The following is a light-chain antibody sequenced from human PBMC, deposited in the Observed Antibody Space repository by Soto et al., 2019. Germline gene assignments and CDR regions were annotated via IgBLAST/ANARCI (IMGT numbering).Light chain of an antibody. Sequence: EIVLTQSPATLSLSPGERATLSCRASQSVSTYLAWYQQKPCQAPRLLIYDASNRATGIPARFSGSGSGTDFTLTISSLEPEDFAVYYCQQRSNWPRTFGQGTKVDI. J-gene: IGKJ1*01. CDR2: DAS. CDR3: QQRSNWPRT. CDR1: QSVSTY. V-gene: IGKV3-11*01.